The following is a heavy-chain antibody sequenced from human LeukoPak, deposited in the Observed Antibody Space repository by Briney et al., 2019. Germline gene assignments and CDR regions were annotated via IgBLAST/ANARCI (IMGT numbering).Heavy chain of an antibody. J-gene: IGHJ4*02. CDR2: ISGSGGST. CDR1: GFTFSSYA. Sequence: PGGSLRLSCAASGFTFSSYAMSWVRQAPGKGLEWDSAISGSGGSTYYADSVKGRFTISRDNSQNTLYLQMNSLRAEDTAVYYCARAPGYRGFLDYWGQGNLVTVSS. CDR3: ARAPGYRGFLDY. D-gene: IGHD5-18*01. V-gene: IGHV3-23*01.